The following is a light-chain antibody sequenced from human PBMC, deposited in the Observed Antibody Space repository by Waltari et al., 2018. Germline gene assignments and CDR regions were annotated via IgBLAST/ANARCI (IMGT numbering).Light chain of an antibody. Sequence: DIQITQSPSSLSASVADRVTITCRASESISKYLNWYQQKPGKAPELLIYSTSSLQSGVPSRFSGSGSGTDFTLTINSLQPEDFATYYCQQSYTTPPTHTFGQGTNLEIK. CDR2: STS. CDR3: QQSYTTPPTHT. CDR1: ESISKY. V-gene: IGKV1-39*01. J-gene: IGKJ2*01.